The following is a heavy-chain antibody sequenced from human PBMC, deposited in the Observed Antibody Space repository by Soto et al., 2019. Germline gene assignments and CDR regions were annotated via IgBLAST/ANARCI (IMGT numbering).Heavy chain of an antibody. CDR1: GFTFSDYY. Sequence: GGSLRLSCAASGFTFSDYYMSWIRQAPGKGLEWVSYISSSGSTIYYADSVKGRFTISRDNAKNSLYLQMNSLRAEETAVYYCAGEYVDTAMVRTGYYYYYMDVWGKGTTVTVSS. CDR2: ISSSGSTI. D-gene: IGHD5-18*01. V-gene: IGHV3-11*01. CDR3: AGEYVDTAMVRTGYYYYYMDV. J-gene: IGHJ6*03.